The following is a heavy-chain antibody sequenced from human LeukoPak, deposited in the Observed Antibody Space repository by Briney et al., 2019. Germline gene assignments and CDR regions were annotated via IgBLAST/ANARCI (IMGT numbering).Heavy chain of an antibody. CDR1: GFTFSHYA. J-gene: IGHJ4*02. Sequence: PGGSLRLSCAASGFTFSHYAMHWVRQAPGKGLEYVSAISSNGGSTYYANSVKGRFTISRDNSKNTLYLQMSSLRGEDTAVYYCVKDRSETFAFDYWGQGTLVTVSS. D-gene: IGHD6-19*01. V-gene: IGHV3-64D*08. CDR3: VKDRSETFAFDY. CDR2: ISSNGGST.